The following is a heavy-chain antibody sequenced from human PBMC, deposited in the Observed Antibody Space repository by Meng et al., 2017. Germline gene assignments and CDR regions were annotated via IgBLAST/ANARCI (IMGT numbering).Heavy chain of an antibody. CDR2: IWYDGSNK. CDR3: ARVVYSSGWSFDY. D-gene: IGHD6-19*01. J-gene: IGHJ4*02. V-gene: IGHV3-33*01. Sequence: QVRVCEAGGGVVQPGRSLRLAWAASGFTFSSYGMHWVRQAPGKGLEWVAVIWYDGSNKYYADSVKGRFTISRDNSKNTLYLQMNSLRAEDTAVYYCARVVYSSGWSFDYWGQGTLVTVSS. CDR1: GFTFSSYG.